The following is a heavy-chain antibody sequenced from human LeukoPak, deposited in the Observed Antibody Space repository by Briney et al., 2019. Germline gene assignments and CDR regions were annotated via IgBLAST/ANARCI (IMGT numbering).Heavy chain of an antibody. J-gene: IGHJ4*02. CDR2: ISGSGGTT. D-gene: IGHD5-12*01. CDR3: AKVRVTTTGPFDY. CDR1: GFTFSSYE. Sequence: GGSLRLSCAASGFTFSSYEMNWVRQAPGKGLEWASTISGSGGTTYYVDSVKGRFTISRDNSRNTLYLQMNSLRAEDTAVYYCAKVRVTTTGPFDYWGQGTLVTVSS. V-gene: IGHV3-23*01.